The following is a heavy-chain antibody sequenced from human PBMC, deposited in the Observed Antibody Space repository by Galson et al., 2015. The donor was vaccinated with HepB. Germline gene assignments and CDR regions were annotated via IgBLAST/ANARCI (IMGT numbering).Heavy chain of an antibody. CDR3: ASVAGIAAAGTRGWFDP. J-gene: IGHJ5*02. CDR2: ISYDGSNK. CDR1: GFTFSSYA. D-gene: IGHD6-13*01. V-gene: IGHV3-30*04. Sequence: SLRLSCAASGFTFSSYAMHWVRQAPGKGLEWVAVISYDGSNKYYADSVKGRFTISRDNSKNTLYLQMNSLRAEDTAVYYCASVAGIAAAGTRGWFDPWGQGTLVTVSS.